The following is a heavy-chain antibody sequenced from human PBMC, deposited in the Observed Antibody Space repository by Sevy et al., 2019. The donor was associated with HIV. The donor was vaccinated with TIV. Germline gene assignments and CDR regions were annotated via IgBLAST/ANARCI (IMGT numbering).Heavy chain of an antibody. V-gene: IGHV3-21*01. D-gene: IGHD2-2*01. J-gene: IGHJ6*02. CDR2: ISSSSSYI. Sequence: GGSLILSCAASGFTFSSYSMNWVRHAPGKGLEWVSSISSSSSYIYYADSVKGRFTISRDNAKNSLYLQMNSLRAEDTAVYYCARDLQYCSSTSCYPRGYGMDVWGQGTTVTVSS. CDR1: GFTFSSYS. CDR3: ARDLQYCSSTSCYPRGYGMDV.